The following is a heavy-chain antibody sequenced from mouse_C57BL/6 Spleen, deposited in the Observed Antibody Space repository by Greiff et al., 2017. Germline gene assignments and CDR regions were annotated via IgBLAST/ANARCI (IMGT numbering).Heavy chain of an antibody. J-gene: IGHJ2*01. D-gene: IGHD2-2*01. CDR2: IYPGSGST. CDR1: GYTFTSYW. V-gene: IGHV1-55*01. CDR3: ARRGVTTDY. Sequence: QVQLQQPGAELVKPGASVKMSCKASGYTFTSYWITWVKQRPGQGLEWIGDIYPGSGSTNYNEKFKSKATLTVDKSSSTAYMQLSSLTSEDSAVYYCARRGVTTDYWGQGTTLTVSS.